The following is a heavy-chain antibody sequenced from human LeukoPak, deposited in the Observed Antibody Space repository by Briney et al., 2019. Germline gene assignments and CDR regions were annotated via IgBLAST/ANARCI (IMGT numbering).Heavy chain of an antibody. CDR1: GFTFSDYA. D-gene: IGHD1-26*01. CDR3: AQYQWDFPA. J-gene: IGHJ5*02. CDR2: VSDSGRSA. Sequence: GGSLRLSCAASGFTFSDYAMSWVRQAPGKGLEGVAGVSDSGRSADYADSVQGRFIISRHNSKTTRYREMNSLRVEDTAADFCAQYQWDFPAWGQGTLVTVSS. V-gene: IGHV3-23*01.